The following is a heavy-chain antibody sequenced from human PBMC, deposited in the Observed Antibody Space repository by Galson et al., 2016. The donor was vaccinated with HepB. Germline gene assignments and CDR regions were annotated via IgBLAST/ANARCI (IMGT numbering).Heavy chain of an antibody. CDR2: ISPSSRYI. V-gene: IGHV3-21*01. CDR1: GFTFDTYS. CDR3: ARLAGYGGVYYFDF. J-gene: IGHJ4*02. D-gene: IGHD4/OR15-4a*01. Sequence: SLRLSCAASGFTFDTYSINWVRQAPGKGLAWVSSISPSSRYIYYADSLKGRFTISRDDAKNSLFLQMNNLRAEDTAVYYCARLAGYGGVYYFDFWGQGTLVTVSS.